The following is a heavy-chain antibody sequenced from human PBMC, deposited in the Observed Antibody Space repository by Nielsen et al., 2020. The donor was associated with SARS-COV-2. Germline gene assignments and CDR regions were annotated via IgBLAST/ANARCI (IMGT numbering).Heavy chain of an antibody. D-gene: IGHD7-27*01. CDR1: GFTFSTYA. CDR2: ISYDGSKK. V-gene: IGHV3-30-3*01. CDR3: ARGNGWGSYFDY. Sequence: GESLKISCAASGFTFSTYAMHWVRQAPGKGLEWVAVISYDGSKKYFADSVKGRFTISRDNSKNTLYLHMNSLRAEDTAVYYCARGNGWGSYFDYWGQGTLVTVSS. J-gene: IGHJ4*02.